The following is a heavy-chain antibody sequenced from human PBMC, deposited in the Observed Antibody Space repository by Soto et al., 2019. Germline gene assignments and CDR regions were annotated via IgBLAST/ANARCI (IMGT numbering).Heavy chain of an antibody. CDR2: ISWNSGSI. Sequence: GGSLRLSCAASGFTFGSYAMRWVRQAPGKGLEWVSGISWNSGSIGYADSVKGRFTISRDNAKNSLYLQMNSLRAEDTALYYCAKEWLPYYYYYMDVWGKGTTVSVSS. CDR3: AKEWLPYYYYYMDV. V-gene: IGHV3-9*01. J-gene: IGHJ6*03. CDR1: GFTFGSYA. D-gene: IGHD5-18*01.